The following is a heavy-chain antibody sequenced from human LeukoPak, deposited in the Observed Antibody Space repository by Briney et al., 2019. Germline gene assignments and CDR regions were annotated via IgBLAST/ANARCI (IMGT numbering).Heavy chain of an antibody. D-gene: IGHD3-22*01. Sequence: ASVKVSCKASGYTFTSYGISWVRQAPGQGLEWMGWISAYNGNTNYAQKLQGRVTMTTDTSTSTAYMELRSLRSDDTAVYYCARVLFGYDSSGYFPGGAFDIWGQGTMVTVSS. CDR3: ARVLFGYDSSGYFPGGAFDI. CDR1: GYTFTSYG. CDR2: ISAYNGNT. J-gene: IGHJ3*02. V-gene: IGHV1-18*01.